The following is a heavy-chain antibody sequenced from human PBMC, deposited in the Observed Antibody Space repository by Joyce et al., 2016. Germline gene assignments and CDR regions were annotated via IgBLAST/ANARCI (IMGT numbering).Heavy chain of an antibody. D-gene: IGHD5-12*01. J-gene: IGHJ4*02. V-gene: IGHV3-30*18. Sequence: QVQLVQSGGGVVQPGGSLRLSCAASGFTFSNYGMHWLRQTPDKGLEWLAVISYDGGNEYYRDSVRGRFTISRDNSTNTLYLQMNSLGGDDTAMYYCAKTSGDPKHFDYWGQGTLVTVSS. CDR1: GFTFSNYG. CDR3: AKTSGDPKHFDY. CDR2: ISYDGGNE.